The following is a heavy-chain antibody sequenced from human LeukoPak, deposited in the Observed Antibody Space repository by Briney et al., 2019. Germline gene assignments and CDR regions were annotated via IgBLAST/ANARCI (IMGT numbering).Heavy chain of an antibody. CDR3: ATYYYGSGTSFIDY. Sequence: PGGSLRLSCAASGFTFSDHYMDWVRQAPGKGLEWVGRTRNKANSYTTEYAASVKGRLTISRDDSKNSLYLQMNSLKTEDTAVYYCATYYYGSGTSFIDYWGQGTLVTVSS. CDR2: TRNKANSYTT. V-gene: IGHV3-72*01. D-gene: IGHD3-10*01. CDR1: GFTFSDHY. J-gene: IGHJ4*02.